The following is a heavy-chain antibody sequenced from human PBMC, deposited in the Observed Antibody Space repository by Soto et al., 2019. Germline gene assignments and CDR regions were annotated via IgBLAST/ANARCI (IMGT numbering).Heavy chain of an antibody. CDR1: GFTLCDHY. CDR2: SRDKPQGYST. D-gene: IGHD3-22*01. V-gene: IGHV3-72*01. J-gene: IGHJ4*02. Sequence: PVGSLRLSCAGPGFTLCDHYIYRVPQAQGKGLEWIGRSRDKPQGYSTAFAASVKGRFTTSRDESKNSAYLQMNSLETEDTAVYYCVRATYFSDSSGYTRCLDYWGQGTLVTVSS. CDR3: VRATYFSDSSGYTRCLDY.